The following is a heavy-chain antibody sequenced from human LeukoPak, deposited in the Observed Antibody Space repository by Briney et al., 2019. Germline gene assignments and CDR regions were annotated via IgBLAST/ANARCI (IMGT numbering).Heavy chain of an antibody. V-gene: IGHV3-33*01. D-gene: IGHD4-17*01. Sequence: GGSLRLSCAASGFTFRSYGTHWVRQAPGKGLEWVAVMWYDGSNKYHADSVKGRFTISRDNSKNTLYLQMNSLRAEDTAVYYCARDADYGDYGLDYWGQGTLVTVSS. J-gene: IGHJ4*02. CDR2: MWYDGSNK. CDR3: ARDADYGDYGLDY. CDR1: GFTFRSYG.